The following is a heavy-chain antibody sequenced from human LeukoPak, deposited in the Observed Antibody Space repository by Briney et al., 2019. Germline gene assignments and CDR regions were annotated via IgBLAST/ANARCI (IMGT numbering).Heavy chain of an antibody. J-gene: IGHJ4*02. D-gene: IGHD6-13*01. Sequence: ASVKVSCKASGYTFNSYAITWVRQAPGQGLEWIGLISTYNDITSYAQKLQGRVTMTTDTSSTTAYMELRSLRSDDTALYYCARDRGLRATAGTRIDFWGQGTLVTVSS. V-gene: IGHV1-18*01. CDR2: ISTYNDIT. CDR1: GYTFNSYA. CDR3: ARDRGLRATAGTRIDF.